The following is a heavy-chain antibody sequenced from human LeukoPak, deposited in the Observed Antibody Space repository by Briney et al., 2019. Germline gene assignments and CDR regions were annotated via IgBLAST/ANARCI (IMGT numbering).Heavy chain of an antibody. CDR3: ARAHGYCSGGSCSRHYFDY. D-gene: IGHD2-15*01. J-gene: IGHJ4*02. CDR1: GFTFDVYG. Sequence: GGSLRLSCAASGFTFDVYGMSWVRQAPGKGLEWVSGINWNGGSTGYADSVKGRFTISRDNAKNSLYLQMNSLRAEDTALYYCARAHGYCSGGSCSRHYFDYWGQGTLVTVSS. CDR2: INWNGGST. V-gene: IGHV3-20*04.